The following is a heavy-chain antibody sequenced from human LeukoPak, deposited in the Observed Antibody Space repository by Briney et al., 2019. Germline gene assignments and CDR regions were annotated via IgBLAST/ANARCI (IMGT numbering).Heavy chain of an antibody. V-gene: IGHV4-39*01. Sequence: SETLSLTCTVSGGSIGTSDYNWGCIRQPPGKGLEWIGSINYSGSTYYNPSLKSRVTISVDTSKNQFSLKLSSVTAADTAVYYCARTGMVGAADYWGQGTLVTVSS. CDR1: GGSIGTSDYN. CDR2: INYSGST. D-gene: IGHD2-15*01. CDR3: ARTGMVGAADY. J-gene: IGHJ4*02.